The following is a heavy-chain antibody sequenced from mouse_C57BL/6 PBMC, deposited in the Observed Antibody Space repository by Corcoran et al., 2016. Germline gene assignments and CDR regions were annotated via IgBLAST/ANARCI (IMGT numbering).Heavy chain of an antibody. J-gene: IGHJ4*01. CDR3: ARDDGYLYYYAMDY. Sequence: DVQLQESGPGLVKPSQSLSLTCSVTGYSITSGYYWNWIRQFPGNKLEWMGYISYDGSNNYNPSLKNRISITRDTSKNQFFLKLNSVTTEDTATYYCARDDGYLYYYAMDYWGQGTSVTVSS. CDR1: GYSITSGYY. V-gene: IGHV3-6*01. D-gene: IGHD2-3*01. CDR2: ISYDGSN.